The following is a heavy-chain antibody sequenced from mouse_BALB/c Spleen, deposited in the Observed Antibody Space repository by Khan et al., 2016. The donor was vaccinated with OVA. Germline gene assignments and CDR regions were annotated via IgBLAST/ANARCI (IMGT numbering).Heavy chain of an antibody. CDR2: IWGDGST. J-gene: IGHJ4*01. V-gene: IGHV2-3*01. CDR3: AKFNPDYYSMDY. Sequence: QVQLKESGPGLVAPSQSLSITCTVSGFSLTSYGVNWVRQPPGKGLEWLGVIWGDGSTNYHSTLKSRLIISKDNSKRQVFLTLNRLQTDDTATYFCAKFNPDYYSMDYWGQGTSVTVSS. CDR1: GFSLTSYG.